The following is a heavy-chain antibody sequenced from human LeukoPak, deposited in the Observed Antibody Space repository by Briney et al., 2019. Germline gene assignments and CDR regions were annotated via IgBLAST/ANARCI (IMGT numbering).Heavy chain of an antibody. CDR1: GFTFDDYG. J-gene: IGHJ6*03. Sequence: GGSLRLSCVASGFTFDDYGMQWVRQAPGKGLEWVSGISWNGGTKGYADSVKGRFSISRDNAKNSLYLQMNSLRPEDTALYYCAKSPGSSWYNYNYYMDVWGKGTTVTVSS. D-gene: IGHD6-13*01. CDR3: AKSPGSSWYNYNYYMDV. V-gene: IGHV3-9*01. CDR2: ISWNGGTK.